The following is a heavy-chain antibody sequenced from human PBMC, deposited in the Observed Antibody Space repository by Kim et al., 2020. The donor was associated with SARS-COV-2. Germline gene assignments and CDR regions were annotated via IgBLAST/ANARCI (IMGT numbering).Heavy chain of an antibody. J-gene: IGHJ4*02. CDR1: GFSFSNYW. D-gene: IGHD4-4*01. CDR2: IKEDGSAK. V-gene: IGHV3-7*01. CDR3: AKWRGQQSIFDS. Sequence: GGSLRLSCAASGFSFSNYWMAWVRQAPGKGLEWVANIKEDGSAKYYVESVKGRFTISRDNTKNSVFLQMSSLRADDTAIYYCAKWRGQQSIFDSWDQGTLVTVSS.